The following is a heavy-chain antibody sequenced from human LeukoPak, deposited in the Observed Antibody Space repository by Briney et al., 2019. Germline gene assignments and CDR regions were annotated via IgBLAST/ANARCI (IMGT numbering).Heavy chain of an antibody. CDR2: ISSSGSTI. J-gene: IGHJ4*02. CDR1: GFTFSSYE. D-gene: IGHD3-22*01. CDR3: ARGVNAFDSSGYYYY. Sequence: PGGSLRLSCAASGFTFSSYEVNWVRQAPGKGLEWVSYISSSGSTIYYADSVKGRFTISRDNAKNSLYLQMNSLRAEDTAVYYCARGVNAFDSSGYYYYWGQGTLVTVSS. V-gene: IGHV3-48*03.